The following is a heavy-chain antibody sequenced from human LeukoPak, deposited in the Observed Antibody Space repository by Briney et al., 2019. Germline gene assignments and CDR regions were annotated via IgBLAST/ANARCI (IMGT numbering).Heavy chain of an antibody. Sequence: GGSLRLSCAASGFIFSGYYMSWIRQAPGKGLEWVSYLSTSGDIMYYAGSVKGRFTISRDNAKNSLYLEMDSLRAEDTAVYYCARGHYGGNPADAFDIWGQGTMVTVS. CDR3: ARGHYGGNPADAFDI. V-gene: IGHV3-11*01. J-gene: IGHJ3*02. CDR2: LSTSGDIM. CDR1: GFIFSGYY. D-gene: IGHD4-23*01.